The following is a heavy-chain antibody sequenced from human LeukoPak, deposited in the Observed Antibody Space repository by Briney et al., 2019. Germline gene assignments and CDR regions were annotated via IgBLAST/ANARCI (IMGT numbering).Heavy chain of an antibody. Sequence: ASVKVSCKTSGYTFTNYGMHWVRQAPRQSPEWMGWINTGNGDTKSSQRFQDSVTLTRDTSARTAYMELNSLNSEDTAVYYCARVPLSDASGHYYPHWGQGTLVTVSS. CDR2: INTGNGDT. J-gene: IGHJ1*01. D-gene: IGHD1-26*01. V-gene: IGHV1-3*04. CDR1: GYTFTNYG. CDR3: ARVPLSDASGHYYPH.